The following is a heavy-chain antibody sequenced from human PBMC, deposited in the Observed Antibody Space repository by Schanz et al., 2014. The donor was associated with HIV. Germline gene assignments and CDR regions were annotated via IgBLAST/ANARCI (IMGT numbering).Heavy chain of an antibody. Sequence: QVQLVESGGGVVQPGRSLRLSCAASGFTFSSYGMHWVRQAPGKGLEWVAVISYDGSNKYYTDSVKGRFTISRDNSKNTLYLQMNSLRAEDTAVYYCAKDQGYDFWSGYYNYYYMDVWGQGTTVTVSS. J-gene: IGHJ6*02. CDR1: GFTFSSYG. CDR3: AKDQGYDFWSGYYNYYYMDV. CDR2: ISYDGSNK. D-gene: IGHD3-3*01. V-gene: IGHV3-30*18.